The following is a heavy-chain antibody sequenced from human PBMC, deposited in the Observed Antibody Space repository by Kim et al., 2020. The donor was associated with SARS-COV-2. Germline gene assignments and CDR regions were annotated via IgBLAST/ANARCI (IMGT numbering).Heavy chain of an antibody. Sequence: SETLSLTCTISGDSISSSSYYWGWIRQPPGKGLEWIGRFYNSGSPSSNPPLKSRVTLSVDTSRNRFSLKWSLVPAEDTVVNSGRGLGLTWVGPRLAYWG. D-gene: IGHD3-10*01. V-gene: IGHV4-39*01. CDR1: GDSISSSSYY. J-gene: IGHJ4*01. CDR3: RGLGLTWVGPRLAY. CDR2: FYNSGSP.